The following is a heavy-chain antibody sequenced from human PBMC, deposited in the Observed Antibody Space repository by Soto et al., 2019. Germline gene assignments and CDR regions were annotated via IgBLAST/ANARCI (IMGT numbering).Heavy chain of an antibody. D-gene: IGHD6-13*01. CDR1: GFTFSSYA. V-gene: IGHV3-30-3*01. J-gene: IGHJ1*01. CDR2: ISYDGSNK. Sequence: GGSLRLSCAASGFTFSSYAMHWVRQAPGKGLEWVAVISYDGSNKYYADSVKGRFTISRDNSKNTLYLQMNSLRAEDTAVYYCAKIPGAAAGTVTSYLQHWGQGTLVTVSS. CDR3: AKIPGAAAGTVTSYLQH.